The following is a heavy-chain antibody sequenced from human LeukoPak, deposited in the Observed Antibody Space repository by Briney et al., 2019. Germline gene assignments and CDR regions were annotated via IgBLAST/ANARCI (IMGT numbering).Heavy chain of an antibody. J-gene: IGHJ3*02. D-gene: IGHD1-26*01. CDR2: IKSKIDPGTT. Sequence: PGGSLRLSYAASGFSFSNAWMNWVRQAPGKGLEWVGRIKSKIDPGTTDYAAPVKGRFTISRDDSKNTLYLQMNSLKIEDTAVYYCTTSGNPSLIDIWGQGTMVTVSS. CDR3: TTSGNPSLIDI. V-gene: IGHV3-15*07. CDR1: GFSFSNAW.